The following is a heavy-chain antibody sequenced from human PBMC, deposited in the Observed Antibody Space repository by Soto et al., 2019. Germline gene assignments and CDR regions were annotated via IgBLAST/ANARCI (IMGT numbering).Heavy chain of an antibody. V-gene: IGHV4-59*08. D-gene: IGHD1-26*01. CDR3: ARLGGSYAVPHFDY. Sequence: SXTLSLTCTVSGGSISSYYCSWIVQPPGKGLEWIGYIYYSGSTNYNPSLKSRVTISVDTSKNQFSLKLSSVTAADTAVYYCARLGGSYAVPHFDYWGQGTLVTVSS. CDR1: GGSISSYY. J-gene: IGHJ4*02. CDR2: IYYSGST.